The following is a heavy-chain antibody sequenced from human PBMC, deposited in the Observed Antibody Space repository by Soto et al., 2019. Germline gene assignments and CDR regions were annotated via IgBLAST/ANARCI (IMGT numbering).Heavy chain of an antibody. V-gene: IGHV1-69*02. D-gene: IGHD2-15*01. CDR1: GGSFSSHT. Sequence: SVKVSCKASGGSFSSHTCSWVRQAPGQGLEWMGRIIPILDIANYAQKFQGRVTITADKSTSTAYMELSSLRSEDTAVYYCARVVDCRGGSCPTGNWFDPWGQGTLVTVSS. J-gene: IGHJ5*02. CDR2: IIPILDIA. CDR3: ARVVDCRGGSCPTGNWFDP.